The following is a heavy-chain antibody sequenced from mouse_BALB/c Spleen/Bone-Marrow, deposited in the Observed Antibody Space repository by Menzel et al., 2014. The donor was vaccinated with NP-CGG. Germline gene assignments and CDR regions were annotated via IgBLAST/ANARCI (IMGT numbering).Heavy chain of an antibody. V-gene: IGHV1S29*02. J-gene: IGHJ2*01. CDR1: GYPFTDYI. CDR2: IYPHTSDT. D-gene: IGHD1-1*01. CDR3: VRAPPITSVVTRDY. Sequence: EVQLQQSGPELVKPGASVKISCKASGYPFTDYIMHWVRQSHGKSLEWIGYIYPHTSDTGYNQKFKSKATLTVDISSSXAYMVLRSLTSEDSAIYYCVRAPPITSVVTRDYWGQGTTLTVSS.